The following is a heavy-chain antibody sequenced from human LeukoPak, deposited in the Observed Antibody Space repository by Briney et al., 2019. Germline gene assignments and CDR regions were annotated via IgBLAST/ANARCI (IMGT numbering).Heavy chain of an antibody. D-gene: IGHD6-19*01. V-gene: IGHV3-21*01. CDR3: ARVAVAAFDY. J-gene: IGHJ4*02. CDR1: GFTFSSYS. Sequence: GGSLRLSCAASGFTFSSYSTNWVRQAPGKGLEWVSSISSSSSYIYYADSVKGRFTISRDNAKNSLYLQMNSLRAEDTAVYYCARVAVAAFDYWGQGTLVTVSS. CDR2: ISSSSSYI.